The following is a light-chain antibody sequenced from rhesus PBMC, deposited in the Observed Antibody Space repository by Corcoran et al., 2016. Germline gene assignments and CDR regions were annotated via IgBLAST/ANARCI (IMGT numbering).Light chain of an antibody. J-gene: IGKJ2*01. Sequence: DIQMTQSPSSLSASVGDRVTITCRASQGITNDLAWYQQKPGETSKLLIDEASSLQSGIPSRFSGSGSGTDFTLTISSLQSEDLATYYCQHYYSTPYSFGQGTKVEIK. V-gene: IGKV1-25*01. CDR1: QGITND. CDR3: QHYYSTPYS. CDR2: EAS.